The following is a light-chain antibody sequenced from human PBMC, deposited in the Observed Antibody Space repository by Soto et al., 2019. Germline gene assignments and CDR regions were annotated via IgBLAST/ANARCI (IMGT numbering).Light chain of an antibody. CDR3: QSYDSSLNGYV. CDR2: DCR. V-gene: IGLV1-40*01. J-gene: IGLJ1*01. CDR1: SSKIGAGYN. Sequence: QSVLTQPPSVSGAPGQGVTISCNGSSSKIGAGYNVHWYQQFPGTAPKPVTYDCRYRPSGVPDRFSGSKSGTSASLAITGLQAEDEADYYCQSYDSSLNGYVFGTGTKVTVL.